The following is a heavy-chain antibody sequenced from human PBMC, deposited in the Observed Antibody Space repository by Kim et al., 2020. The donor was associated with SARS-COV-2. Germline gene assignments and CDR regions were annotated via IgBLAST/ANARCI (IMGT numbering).Heavy chain of an antibody. CDR3: ARSSRGYYGSGSYYNDY. D-gene: IGHD3-10*01. Sequence: SETLSLTCAVYGGSFSGYYWSWIRQPPGKGLEWIGEINHSGSTNYNPSLKSRVTISVDTSKNQFSLKLSSVTAADTAVYYCARSSRGYYGSGSYYNDYWGQGTLVTVSS. CDR1: GGSFSGYY. CDR2: INHSGST. J-gene: IGHJ4*02. V-gene: IGHV4-34*01.